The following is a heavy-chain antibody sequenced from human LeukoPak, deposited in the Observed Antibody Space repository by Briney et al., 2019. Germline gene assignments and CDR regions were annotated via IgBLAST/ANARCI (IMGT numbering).Heavy chain of an antibody. D-gene: IGHD3-22*01. J-gene: IGHJ1*01. V-gene: IGHV3-30-3*01. Sequence: PGRSLRLSCAASGFTFSSYAMHWVRQAPGKGLEWVAVISYDGSNKYYADSVMGRFTISRDNSKNTLYLQMNSLRAEDTAVYYCARDESPYYDSSGYYFEDWGQGTLVTVSS. CDR3: ARDESPYYDSSGYYFED. CDR2: ISYDGSNK. CDR1: GFTFSSYA.